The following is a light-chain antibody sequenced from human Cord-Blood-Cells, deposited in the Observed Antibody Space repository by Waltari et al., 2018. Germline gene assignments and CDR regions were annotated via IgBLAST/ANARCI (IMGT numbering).Light chain of an antibody. CDR3: QQYGSSRT. CDR2: GAS. V-gene: IGKV3-20*01. CDR1: QSVSSSY. J-gene: IGKJ1*01. Sequence: GTLSCRASQSVSSSYLAWYQQKPGQAPRLLIYGASSRATGIPDRFSGSGSGTDFTLTISRLGPEDFAVYYCQQYGSSRTFGQGTKVEIK.